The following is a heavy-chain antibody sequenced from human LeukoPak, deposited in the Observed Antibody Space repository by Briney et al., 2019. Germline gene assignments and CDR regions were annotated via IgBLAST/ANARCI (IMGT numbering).Heavy chain of an antibody. CDR3: ARWGSIAAARFDY. Sequence: PSETLSLTCTVSGGSISSSSYYWGWIRQPPGKGLEWIGYIYSSGSTNFNPSLKSRVTISVDTSKNHFSLNLSSVTAADTAVYYCARWGSIAAARFDYWGQGTLVTVSS. D-gene: IGHD6-13*01. CDR1: GGSISSSSYY. CDR2: IYSSGST. J-gene: IGHJ4*02. V-gene: IGHV4-61*03.